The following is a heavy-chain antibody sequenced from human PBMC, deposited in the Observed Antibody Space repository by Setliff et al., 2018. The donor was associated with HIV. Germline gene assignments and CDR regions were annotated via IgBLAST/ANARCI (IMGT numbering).Heavy chain of an antibody. Sequence: GGPLRLSCAASGFTFSKYWMSWVRQAPGKGLEWVASVNPDGSEASSVGSMKGRFTVSRDNAKNSLSLQMNSLRVEDTAVYYCADPPSGYWGQGTLVTVSS. V-gene: IGHV3-7*01. D-gene: IGHD3-10*01. CDR3: ADPPSGY. CDR2: VNPDGSEA. CDR1: GFTFSKYW. J-gene: IGHJ4*02.